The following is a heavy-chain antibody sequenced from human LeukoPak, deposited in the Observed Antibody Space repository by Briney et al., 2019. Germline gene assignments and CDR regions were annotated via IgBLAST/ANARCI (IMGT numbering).Heavy chain of an antibody. CDR3: ARDRGRAIAAAGKSSLFYYGMDV. V-gene: IGHV4-59*11. Sequence: PSETLSLTCTVSGGSISSHYWSWIPQPPGKGLEWIGYIYYSGSTNYNPSLKSRVTISVDTSKNQFSLKLSSVTAADTAVYYCARDRGRAIAAAGKSSLFYYGMDVWGQGTTVTVSS. CDR2: IYYSGST. D-gene: IGHD6-13*01. CDR1: GGSISSHY. J-gene: IGHJ6*02.